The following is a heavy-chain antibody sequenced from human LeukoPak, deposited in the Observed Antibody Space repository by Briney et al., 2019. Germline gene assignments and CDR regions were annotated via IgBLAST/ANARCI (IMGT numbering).Heavy chain of an antibody. Sequence: SETLSLTCAVYGGSFSGYYWSWIRQPPGKGLEWIGEINHSGSTNYNPSLKSRVTISVDTSKNQFSLKLSSVTAADTAVYYCASRGYSYGYVGYYHGMDVWGQGTTVTVSS. D-gene: IGHD5-18*01. CDR3: ASRGYSYGYVGYYHGMDV. CDR2: INHSGST. J-gene: IGHJ6*02. V-gene: IGHV4-34*01. CDR1: GGSFSGYY.